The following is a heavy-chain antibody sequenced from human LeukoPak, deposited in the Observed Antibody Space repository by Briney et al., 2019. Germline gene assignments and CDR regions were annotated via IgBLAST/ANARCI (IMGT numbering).Heavy chain of an antibody. J-gene: IGHJ4*01. Sequence: GGSLRLPCAAAGFTFSTYWMHRVRQAPGKGLVWVSRINSDGSSTNYADSVKGRFTISRDNAKNTLYLQMNSLRAEDTAMYYCARAVYYSNYLGYWGQGTLVTVSS. CDR2: INSDGSST. V-gene: IGHV3-74*01. CDR3: ARAVYYSNYLGY. CDR1: GFTFSTYW. D-gene: IGHD3-10*01.